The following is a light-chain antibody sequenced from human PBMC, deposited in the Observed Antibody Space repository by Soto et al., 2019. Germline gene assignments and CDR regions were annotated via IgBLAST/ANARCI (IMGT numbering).Light chain of an antibody. CDR2: RDS. CDR1: NIGSKN. V-gene: IGLV3-9*01. J-gene: IGLJ2*01. Sequence: SYELTQPLSVSVALGQTARITRGGNNIGSKNVHWYQQKPGQAPVLVIYRDSNRPSGIPERFSGSNSGNTATLTISRAQAGDEADYYCQVWDSSTYVVFGGGTKLTVL. CDR3: QVWDSSTYVV.